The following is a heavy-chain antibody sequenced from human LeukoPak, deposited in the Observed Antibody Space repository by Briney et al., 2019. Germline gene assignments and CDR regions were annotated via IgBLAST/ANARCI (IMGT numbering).Heavy chain of an antibody. CDR2: IKFDESEK. V-gene: IGHV3-7*04. CDR1: GFTFSDYW. D-gene: IGHD1-1*01. CDR3: ARVTTNGYFEY. Sequence: GGSLRLSCAASGFTFSDYWMSWVRQAPGKGLEWVASIKFDESEKHYMDSVKGRFTISRDSAKSSLYLQMNSLRAEDTDVYFCARVTTNGYFEYWGQGSLVTVSP. J-gene: IGHJ4*02.